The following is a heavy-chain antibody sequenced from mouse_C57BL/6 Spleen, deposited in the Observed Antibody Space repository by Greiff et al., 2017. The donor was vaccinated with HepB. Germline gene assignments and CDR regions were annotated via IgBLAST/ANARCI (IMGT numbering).Heavy chain of an antibody. D-gene: IGHD2-3*01. CDR1: GYSITSGYY. Sequence: DVQLVESGPGLVKPSQSLSLTCSVTGYSITSGYYWNWIRQFPGNKLEWMGYISYDGSNNYNPSLKNRISITRDTSKNQFFLKLNSVTTEDTATYYCARVEGLLQAMDYWGQGTSVTVSS. V-gene: IGHV3-6*01. J-gene: IGHJ4*01. CDR2: ISYDGSN. CDR3: ARVEGLLQAMDY.